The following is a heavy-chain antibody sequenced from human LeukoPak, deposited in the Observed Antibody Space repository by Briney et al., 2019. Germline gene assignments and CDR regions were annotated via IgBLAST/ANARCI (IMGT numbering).Heavy chain of an antibody. J-gene: IGHJ4*02. CDR3: ARVRAAAIPYYFDY. CDR1: GGSIRSSSYY. D-gene: IGHD6-13*01. CDR2: MYYTGST. Sequence: SETLSLTCIVSGGSIRSSSYYWGWIRQPPGKGLEWIVSMYYTGSTYYNPSLKTRVTISVYTSKNQFSLKLTSVTAADTAAYYCARVRAAAIPYYFDYWGQGTLVTVSS. V-gene: IGHV4-39*07.